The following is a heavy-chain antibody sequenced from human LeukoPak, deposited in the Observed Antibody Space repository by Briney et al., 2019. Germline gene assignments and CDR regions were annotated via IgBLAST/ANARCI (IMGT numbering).Heavy chain of an antibody. CDR2: IYYSGST. Sequence: SETLSLTCTVSGGSISSSSYYWGWIRQPPGKGLEWIGSIYYSGSTYYNPSLKSRVTISVDTSKNQFSLKLSSVTAADTAVYYCARGGAAMATMYDYWGQGTLVTVSS. J-gene: IGHJ4*02. CDR1: GGSISSSSYY. CDR3: ARGGAAMATMYDY. D-gene: IGHD5-24*01. V-gene: IGHV4-39*01.